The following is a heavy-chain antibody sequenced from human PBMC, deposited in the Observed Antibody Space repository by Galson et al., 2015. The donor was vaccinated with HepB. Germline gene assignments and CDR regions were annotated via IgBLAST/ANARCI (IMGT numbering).Heavy chain of an antibody. CDR3: AKGGEELERPSFYYFDY. Sequence: SLRLSCAASGFTFSSYSMNWVRQAPGKGLEWVSSISSSSSYTYYADSVKGRFTISRDNSKNTLYLQMNSLRAEDTAVYYCAKGGEELERPSFYYFDYWGQGTLVTVSS. CDR2: ISSSSSYT. D-gene: IGHD1-1*01. V-gene: IGHV3-21*04. J-gene: IGHJ4*02. CDR1: GFTFSSYS.